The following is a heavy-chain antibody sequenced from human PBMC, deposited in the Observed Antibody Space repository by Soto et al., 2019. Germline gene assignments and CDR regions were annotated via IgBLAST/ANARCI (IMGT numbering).Heavy chain of an antibody. CDR3: ARVEGYCSSTSCYDTTDWFDP. D-gene: IGHD2-2*01. Sequence: ASVKVSCKASGYTFTSYGISWVRQAPGQGLEWMGWISAYNGNTNYAQKLQGRVTMTTDTSTSTAYMELRSLRSDDTAVYYCARVEGYCSSTSCYDTTDWFDPWGQGTLVTSPQ. V-gene: IGHV1-18*04. J-gene: IGHJ5*02. CDR2: ISAYNGNT. CDR1: GYTFTSYG.